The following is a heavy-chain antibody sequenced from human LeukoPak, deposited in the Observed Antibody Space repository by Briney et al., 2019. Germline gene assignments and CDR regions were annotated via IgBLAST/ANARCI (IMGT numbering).Heavy chain of an antibody. V-gene: IGHV4-39*07. D-gene: IGHD2-2*02. CDR2: IYYSGST. J-gene: IGHJ4*02. CDR3: ARAPGLYRGLVDY. Sequence: SETLSLTCTVSGGSISSSSYYWGWIRQPPGKGLEWIGSIYYSGSTYYNPSLKSRVTISVDTSKNQFSLKLSSVTAADTAVYYCARAPGLYRGLVDYWGQGTLVTVSS. CDR1: GGSISSSSYY.